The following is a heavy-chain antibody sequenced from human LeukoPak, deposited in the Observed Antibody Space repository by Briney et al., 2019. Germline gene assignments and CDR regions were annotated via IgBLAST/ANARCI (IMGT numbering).Heavy chain of an antibody. D-gene: IGHD4-23*01. V-gene: IGHV3-7*01. CDR3: ARDDYGGNSDY. CDR2: IKQDGSEK. CDR1: GFTFSSYW. Sequence: PGGSLRLSCAASGFTFSSYWMSWVRQAPGKGLEWVANIKQDGSEKYYVDSVKGRFTISRDNAKNSPYLQMNSLRAEDTAVYYCARDDYGGNSDYWGQGTLVTVSS. J-gene: IGHJ4*02.